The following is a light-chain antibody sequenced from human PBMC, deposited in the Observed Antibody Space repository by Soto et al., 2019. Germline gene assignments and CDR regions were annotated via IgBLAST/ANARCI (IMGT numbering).Light chain of an antibody. V-gene: IGLV2-8*01. CDR2: EVT. CDR3: SSYAGSKLGV. J-gene: IGLJ1*01. Sequence: QSSLTQPPSASGSPGQSLTISCTGTNSDVGRYKFVSWYQQHPGKAPKLIIYEVTQRPSGVPDRFSASKSGNTASLTVSGLQAEDEADYYCSSYAGSKLGVLGTRTKVTVL. CDR1: NSDVGRYKF.